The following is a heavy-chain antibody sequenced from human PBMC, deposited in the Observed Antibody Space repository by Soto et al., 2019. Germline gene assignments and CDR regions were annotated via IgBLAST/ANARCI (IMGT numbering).Heavy chain of an antibody. CDR3: AKPYWFDP. V-gene: IGHV3-30*12. CDR1: GFIFSNNG. J-gene: IGHJ5*02. Sequence: GGSLRLSCVGSGFIFSNNGMHWVRQTPGKGLEWVAFMSYDGSDTFYADSVKGRFTISRDNSKNTLHLQMNSLRAEDTAVYYCAKPYWFDPWGQGTLVTVSS. CDR2: MSYDGSDT.